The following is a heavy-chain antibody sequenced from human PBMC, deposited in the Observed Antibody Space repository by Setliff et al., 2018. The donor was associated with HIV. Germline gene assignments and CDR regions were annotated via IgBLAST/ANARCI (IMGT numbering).Heavy chain of an antibody. D-gene: IGHD6-19*01. CDR1: GFIFSSKW. V-gene: IGHV3-30*02. J-gene: IGHJ4*02. CDR2: IDTDGSNK. Sequence: GSLRLSCAASGFIFSSKWMHWVRQVPGKGLVWVSRIDTDGSNKYYADSVKGRFTISRDNSKDTLYLQMNSLRGEDTAVYYCAKDRAPGNPPLQWLGDWGQGTLVTVSS. CDR3: AKDRAPGNPPLQWLGD.